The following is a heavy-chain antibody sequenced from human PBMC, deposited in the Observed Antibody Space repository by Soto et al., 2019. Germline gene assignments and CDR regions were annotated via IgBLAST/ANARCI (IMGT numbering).Heavy chain of an antibody. J-gene: IGHJ4*02. CDR3: ASVIFAFNDPFDY. D-gene: IGHD3-16*02. CDR2: LYSSGKT. CDR1: GGSVRSSCYY. Sequence: PSETLSLTCTVSGGSVRSSCYYWAWIRQPPGKGLEWIGSLYSSGKTYRNPSLKSRVTMSDDTSKNQLSLRLSSVTAADTAVYYCASVIFAFNDPFDYSGQVTLLTVSS. V-gene: IGHV4-39*01.